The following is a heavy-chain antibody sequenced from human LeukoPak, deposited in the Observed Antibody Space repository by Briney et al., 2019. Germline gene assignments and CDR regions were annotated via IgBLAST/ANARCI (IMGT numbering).Heavy chain of an antibody. CDR2: ISGSGGTT. Sequence: PGGSLRLSCAASGFTFSSYAMGWVRQPPGKGRGWVSAISGSGGTTYYADSVKGRFTISRDNSKNTLYLQMNSLRTEDTAVYYCAKGLRYFDWLLLGYFDYWGQGTLVTVSS. D-gene: IGHD3-9*01. CDR1: GFTFSSYA. J-gene: IGHJ4*02. CDR3: AKGLRYFDWLLLGYFDY. V-gene: IGHV3-23*01.